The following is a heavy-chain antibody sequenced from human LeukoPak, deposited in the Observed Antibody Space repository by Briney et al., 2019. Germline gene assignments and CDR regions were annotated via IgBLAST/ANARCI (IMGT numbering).Heavy chain of an antibody. CDR3: ARRRPPMIGNWFDP. Sequence: ASVKVSCKASLYTFTSYDINWVRQATGQGLEWMGWMNPNSGNTGYAQKFQGRVTMTRNTSISTAYMELSSLRSEDTAVYYCARRRPPMIGNWFDPWGQGTLVTVSS. V-gene: IGHV1-8*01. CDR1: LYTFTSYD. J-gene: IGHJ5*02. D-gene: IGHD3-16*01. CDR2: MNPNSGNT.